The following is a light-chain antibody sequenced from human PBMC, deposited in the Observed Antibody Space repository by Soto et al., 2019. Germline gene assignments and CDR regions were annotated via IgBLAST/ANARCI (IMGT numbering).Light chain of an antibody. J-gene: IGLJ1*01. CDR1: RLWDKY. V-gene: IGLV3-1*01. CDR2: QDD. CDR3: QVWDSSSDQGV. Sequence: SYELTQPPSVSVSPGQTATITCSGDRLWDKYACWYLQKPGQSPLLVIYQDDKRPSGIPERFSGSTSGNTATLTISGTQAMDEADYYCQVWDSSSDQGVFGTGTKLTVL.